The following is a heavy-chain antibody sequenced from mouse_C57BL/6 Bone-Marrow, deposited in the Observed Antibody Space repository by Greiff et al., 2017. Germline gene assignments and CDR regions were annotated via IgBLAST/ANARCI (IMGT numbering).Heavy chain of an antibody. J-gene: IGHJ2*01. CDR3: ARGNWDAFFDY. V-gene: IGHV1-64*01. D-gene: IGHD4-1*01. CDR2: IYPNSGST. Sequence: QVQLQQPGAELVKPGASVKLSCKASGYTFTSYWMHWVKQRPGQGLEWIGMIYPNSGSTNYNEKFKSKATLTVDKSSSTDYMQLSSLTSEDSAVYYCARGNWDAFFDYWGQGTTLTVSS. CDR1: GYTFTSYW.